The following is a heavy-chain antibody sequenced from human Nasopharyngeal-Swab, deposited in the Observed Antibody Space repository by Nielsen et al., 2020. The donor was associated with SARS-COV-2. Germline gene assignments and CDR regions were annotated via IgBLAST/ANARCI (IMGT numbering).Heavy chain of an antibody. D-gene: IGHD5-12*01. CDR3: VRATNLGGSLWVPDY. CDR1: GFTVSNYG. Sequence: GESLKISCAASGFTVSNYGMHWVRQAPGKGLEWVAHISYDGGTEYYADSVKGRFTISRDNSRNTLSLQMHSLRAEDTAVYYCVRATNLGGSLWVPDYWGQGTLVTVSS. J-gene: IGHJ4*02. CDR2: ISYDGGTE. V-gene: IGHV3-30*03.